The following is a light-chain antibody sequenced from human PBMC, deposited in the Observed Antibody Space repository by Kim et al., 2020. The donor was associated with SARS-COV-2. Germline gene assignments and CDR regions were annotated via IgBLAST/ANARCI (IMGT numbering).Light chain of an antibody. CDR2: GAS. V-gene: IGKV3-15*01. Sequence: PGERATISCRARQSVSSNLAWYQQKPGQAPRLLIDGASTRATGIPARFSGSGSGTEFTLTISSLQSEDFAVYYCQQYNNWSPLTFGGGTKVDIK. CDR1: QSVSSN. CDR3: QQYNNWSPLT. J-gene: IGKJ4*01.